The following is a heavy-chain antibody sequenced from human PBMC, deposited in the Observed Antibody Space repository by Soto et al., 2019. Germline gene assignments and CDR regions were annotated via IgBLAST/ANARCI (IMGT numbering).Heavy chain of an antibody. D-gene: IGHD3-3*01. V-gene: IGHV3-21*01. CDR3: ARDSAPKYYDFWSGAYYYYYMDV. J-gene: IGHJ6*03. CDR1: GFTFSSYS. Sequence: GGSQRLSSAASGFTFSSYSMNWVRQAPGKGLEWVSSISSSSSYIYYADSVKGRFTISRDNAKNSLYLQMNSLRAEDTAVYYCARDSAPKYYDFWSGAYYYYYMDVWGKGTTVTVSS. CDR2: ISSSSSYI.